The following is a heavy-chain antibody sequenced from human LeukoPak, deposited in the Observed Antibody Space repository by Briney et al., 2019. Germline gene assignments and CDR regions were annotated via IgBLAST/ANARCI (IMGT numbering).Heavy chain of an antibody. D-gene: IGHD5-18*01. V-gene: IGHV3-20*04. CDR1: GFRFDDYG. Sequence: GGSLRLSCAASGFRFDDYGMSWVRQAPGKGLEWVSGINWNGGSTGYADSVKGRFTISRDNAKNSLYLQMNSLRAEDTALYYCARGAAMAFYYYYMDVWGKGTTVTVSS. CDR3: ARGAAMAFYYYYMDV. J-gene: IGHJ6*03. CDR2: INWNGGST.